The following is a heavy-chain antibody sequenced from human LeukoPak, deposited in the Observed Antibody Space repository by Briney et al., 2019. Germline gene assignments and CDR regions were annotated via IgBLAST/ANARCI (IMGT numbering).Heavy chain of an antibody. Sequence: PSETLSLTCTVSGGSISSYYWSWIRQPAGKGLEWIGRIYTSGSTNYNPSLKSRVTISVDTSKNQFSLKLSSVTAADTAVYYCARRLPYSGSYSWFDPWGQGTLVTVSS. V-gene: IGHV4-4*07. CDR1: GGSISSYY. CDR3: ARRLPYSGSYSWFDP. J-gene: IGHJ5*02. CDR2: IYTSGST. D-gene: IGHD1-26*01.